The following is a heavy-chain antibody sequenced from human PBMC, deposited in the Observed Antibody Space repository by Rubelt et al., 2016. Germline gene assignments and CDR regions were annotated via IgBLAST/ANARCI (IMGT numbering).Heavy chain of an antibody. D-gene: IGHD3-3*01. V-gene: IGHV1-18*01. CDR1: GYTFTSYG. Sequence: QVQLVQSGAEVKKPGASVKVSCKASGYTFTSYGISWVRQAPGQGLEWMGWISAYNGNTNYAQKLQGRVTMTTEKPTSTAYMELSSLRSEDTAVYYCAREEGLTIFGHYGMDVWGQGTTVTVSS. J-gene: IGHJ6*02. CDR2: ISAYNGNT. CDR3: AREEGLTIFGHYGMDV.